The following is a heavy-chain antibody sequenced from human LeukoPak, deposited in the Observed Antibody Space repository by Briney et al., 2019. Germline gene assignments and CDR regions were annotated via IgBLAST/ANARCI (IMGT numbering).Heavy chain of an antibody. D-gene: IGHD5-24*01. V-gene: IGHV4-59*01. J-gene: IGHJ4*02. Sequence: SETLSLTCTVSGGSISSFYWSWIRQPPGKGLEWIGYIYYSGSTNYNPSLKSRVTISVDTSKNQFSLKLSSVTAADTAVYYCARDREEDGYNYVDYWGQGTLVTVSS. CDR3: ARDREEDGYNYVDY. CDR1: GGSISSFY. CDR2: IYYSGST.